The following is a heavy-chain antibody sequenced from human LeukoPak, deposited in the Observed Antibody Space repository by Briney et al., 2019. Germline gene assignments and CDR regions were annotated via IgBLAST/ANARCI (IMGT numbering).Heavy chain of an antibody. V-gene: IGHV4-34*01. CDR1: GGSFSGYY. J-gene: IGHJ4*02. CDR2: VNYSGST. CDR3: ARGREVTRDFDY. Sequence: SETLSLTCVVYGGSFSGYYWSWIRQPPGKGLEWNGDVNYSGSTNYNPSLESRVTISVDTSKSQFSLKLSSVTAADTSVYYCARGREVTRDFDYWGQGTLVSVSS. D-gene: IGHD4-23*01.